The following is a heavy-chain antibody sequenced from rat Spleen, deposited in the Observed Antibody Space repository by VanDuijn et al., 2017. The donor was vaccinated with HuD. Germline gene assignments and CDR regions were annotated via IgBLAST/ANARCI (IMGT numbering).Heavy chain of an antibody. Sequence: EVQLVESGGGLVQPGRSLKLSCAASGFTFSHYDMAWVRQAPAKGLEWIASIRTSGGSTYYRDSVKGRFTISRDNSKSTLYLQMDSLRSEDTATYYCTTENYWFAYWGQGTLVTVSS. J-gene: IGHJ3*01. D-gene: IGHD1-10*01. CDR1: GFTFSHYD. V-gene: IGHV5-27*01. CDR3: TTENYWFAY. CDR2: IRTSGGST.